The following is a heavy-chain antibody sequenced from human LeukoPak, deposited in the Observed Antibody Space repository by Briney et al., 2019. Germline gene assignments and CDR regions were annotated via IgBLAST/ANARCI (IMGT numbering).Heavy chain of an antibody. CDR2: ITSSSIYK. V-gene: IGHV3-21*01. CDR1: GFTFSRYN. CDR3: ARDGITMRILEY. D-gene: IGHD3-10*01. Sequence: PGGSLRLSCATSGFTFSRYNMNWVRQAPGKGLEWVSSITSSSIYKYYADSMKGRFTISRDNAKNSLYLQMESLRAEDTAVYYCARDGITMRILEYWGQGTLVTVSS. J-gene: IGHJ4*02.